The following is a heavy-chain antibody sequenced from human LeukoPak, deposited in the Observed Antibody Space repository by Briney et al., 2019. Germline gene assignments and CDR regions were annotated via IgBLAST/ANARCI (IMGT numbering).Heavy chain of an antibody. CDR2: ISSSSSTI. D-gene: IGHD3-3*01. CDR3: ARDSGGYDFGWFDP. Sequence: GGSLRLSCAASGFTFSSYSMSWVRQAPGKGLEWVSYISSSSSTIYYADSVKGRFTISRDNAKNSLYLQMNSLRAEDTAVYYCARDSGGYDFGWFDPWGQGTLVTVSS. CDR1: GFTFSSYS. V-gene: IGHV3-48*01. J-gene: IGHJ5*02.